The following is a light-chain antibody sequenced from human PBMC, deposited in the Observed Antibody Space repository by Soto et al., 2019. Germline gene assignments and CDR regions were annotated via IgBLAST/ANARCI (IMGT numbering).Light chain of an antibody. CDR1: SSDVGGYNY. V-gene: IGLV2-11*01. CDR3: CSYAGSYTFV. J-gene: IGLJ1*01. Sequence: QSALTQPRSVSGSPGQSVTISCTGTSSDVGGYNYVSWYQQHPGKAPKLMIYDVSKRPSWVPDRCSGSKSGNTASLTISGLQAEDEADYYCCSYAGSYTFVFGTGTKLTVL. CDR2: DVS.